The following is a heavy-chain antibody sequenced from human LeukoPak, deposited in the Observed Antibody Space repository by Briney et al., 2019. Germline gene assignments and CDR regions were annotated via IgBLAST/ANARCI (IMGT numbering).Heavy chain of an antibody. V-gene: IGHV4-61*05. D-gene: IGHD1-20*01. CDR1: GGSLSSSSYY. Sequence: PSETLSLTCTVSGGSLSSSSYYWGWIRQPPGKGLEWIGYIHYSGSPNYNPSLKSRLTISIDTSKNQFSLKLNSVTAADTAVYYCARHSNWNGGVDWFDPWGQGTQVTVSS. CDR2: IHYSGSP. J-gene: IGHJ5*02. CDR3: ARHSNWNGGVDWFDP.